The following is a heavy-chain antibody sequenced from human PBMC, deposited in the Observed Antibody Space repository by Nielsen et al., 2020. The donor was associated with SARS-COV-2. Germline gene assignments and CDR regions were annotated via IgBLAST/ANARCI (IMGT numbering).Heavy chain of an antibody. CDR3: AREGDDWALDV. CDR2: VYHSGST. D-gene: IGHD3-9*01. Sequence: SETLSLTCAVYGGSFNGYHWTWIRQAPGKGLEWIGEVYHSGSTIYNPSLKSRVTISQDKSKNQFSLKLSSVTAADTAVYYCAREGDDWALDVWGQGTTVTVSS. V-gene: IGHV4-34*01. J-gene: IGHJ6*02. CDR1: GGSFNGYH.